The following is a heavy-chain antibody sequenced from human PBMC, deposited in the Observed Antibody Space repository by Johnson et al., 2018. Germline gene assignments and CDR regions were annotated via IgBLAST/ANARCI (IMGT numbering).Heavy chain of an antibody. Sequence: VQLVQSGGGLVQPGRSLRLSCAASGFTFDDYAMHWVRQAPGKGLEWVSGISWNSGSIGYADSVKGRFTISRDNAKNSLYLQMNSLRAEDTALYYCAKDILTTVTTQNAFVIWGQGTMVTVSS. CDR3: AKDILTTVTTQNAFVI. V-gene: IGHV3-9*01. D-gene: IGHD4-17*01. J-gene: IGHJ3*02. CDR1: GFTFDDYA. CDR2: ISWNSGSI.